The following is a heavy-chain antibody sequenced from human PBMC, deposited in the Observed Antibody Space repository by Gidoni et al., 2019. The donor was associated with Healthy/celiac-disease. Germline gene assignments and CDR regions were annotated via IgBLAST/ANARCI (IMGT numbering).Heavy chain of an antibody. D-gene: IGHD6-19*01. CDR1: GYTFTSYG. CDR2: ISAYNGNT. V-gene: IGHV1-18*01. CDR3: ASGAVAANGDYYYYYGMDV. J-gene: IGHJ6*02. Sequence: QLVQSGAEVKKPGATVKVSCKASGYTFTSYGISWVRQAPGQGLEWMGWISAYNGNTNYAQKLQGRVTMTTDTSTSTAYMELRSLRSDDTAVYYCASGAVAANGDYYYYYGMDVWGQGTTVTVSS.